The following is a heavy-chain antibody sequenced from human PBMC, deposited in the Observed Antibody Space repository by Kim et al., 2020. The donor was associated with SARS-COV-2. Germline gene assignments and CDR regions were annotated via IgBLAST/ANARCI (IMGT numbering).Heavy chain of an antibody. J-gene: IGHJ6*02. CDR2: IYHSGST. CDR1: GGSISSSNW. Sequence: SETLSLTCAVSGGSISSSNWWSWVRQPPGKGLEWIGEIYHSGSTNYNPSLKSRVTISVDKSKNQFSLKLSSVTAADTAVYYCATSSIAARPGYYGMDVWGQGTTVTVSS. D-gene: IGHD6-6*01. V-gene: IGHV4-4*02. CDR3: ATSSIAARPGYYGMDV.